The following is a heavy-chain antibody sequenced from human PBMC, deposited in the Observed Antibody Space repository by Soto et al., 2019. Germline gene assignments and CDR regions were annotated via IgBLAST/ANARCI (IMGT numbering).Heavy chain of an antibody. Sequence: QVQLVQSGAEVKKPGASVKVSCKASGYTFTSYGIRWVRQAPGQGLEWMGGISAYNGNTNYAQKLQGRVTMTTDTATSTAYMELRSLRSDDTAVDYCATVGYNWNYYYFDYWGQGTLVTVSS. CDR2: ISAYNGNT. D-gene: IGHD1-7*01. V-gene: IGHV1-18*01. CDR1: GYTFTSYG. CDR3: ATVGYNWNYYYFDY. J-gene: IGHJ4*02.